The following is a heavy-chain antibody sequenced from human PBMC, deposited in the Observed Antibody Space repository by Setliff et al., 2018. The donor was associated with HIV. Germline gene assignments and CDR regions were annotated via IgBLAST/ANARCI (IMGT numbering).Heavy chain of an antibody. V-gene: IGHV1-3*01. Sequence: ASVKVSCKASGYTFTNYAMHWVRQAPGQRLEWMGWINAGNGNTKYSQKIQGRVTITRDTSASTAYMELSSLRYDDTAIYYCARSPDPYSGTTDYWGQGTLVTVSS. J-gene: IGHJ4*02. D-gene: IGHD1-26*01. CDR3: ARSPDPYSGTTDY. CDR1: GYTFTNYA. CDR2: INAGNGNT.